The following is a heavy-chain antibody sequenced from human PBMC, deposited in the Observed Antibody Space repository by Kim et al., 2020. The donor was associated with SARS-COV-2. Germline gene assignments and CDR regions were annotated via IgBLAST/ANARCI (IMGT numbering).Heavy chain of an antibody. CDR3: ARGYFDYVWGSYRPYYFDS. Sequence: ASVKVSCKASSYTFTNDGITWVRQAPGQGLEWMGWINTYNDYTNYAQKFQGRVIMTTDTSTSTAYMELMSLRSDDTAVYYCARGYFDYVWGSYRPYYFDSWGQGTLVTVSS. D-gene: IGHD3-16*02. J-gene: IGHJ4*02. CDR2: INTYNDYT. CDR1: SYTFTNDG. V-gene: IGHV1-18*01.